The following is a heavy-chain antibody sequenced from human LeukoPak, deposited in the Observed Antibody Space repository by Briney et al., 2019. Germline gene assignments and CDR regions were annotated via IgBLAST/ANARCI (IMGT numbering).Heavy chain of an antibody. Sequence: GGSLRLSCAASRFTFSSYAMSWVRQAPGKGLEWVSAISGSGGNTYYADSVKGRFTISRDNSKNTVYLQMNSLRVEDTAVYYCVRDPPSSGWSIDYWGQGALVTVSS. V-gene: IGHV3-23*01. CDR3: VRDPPSSGWSIDY. J-gene: IGHJ4*02. CDR1: RFTFSSYA. D-gene: IGHD6-19*01. CDR2: ISGSGGNT.